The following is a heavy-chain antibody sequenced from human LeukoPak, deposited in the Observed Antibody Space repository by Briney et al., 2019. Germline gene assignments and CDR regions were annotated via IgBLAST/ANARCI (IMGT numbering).Heavy chain of an antibody. V-gene: IGHV3-23*01. D-gene: IGHD1-7*01. Sequence: GGSLRLSCAASGFTFSSYAMSWVRQAPGKGLEWVSAISGSGGSTYYADSVKGRFTISRDNSKNTLYLQMNSLRAEDTAVYYCAKVWNYEPAGPIDYWGQGTLVTVSS. CDR2: ISGSGGST. CDR3: AKVWNYEPAGPIDY. J-gene: IGHJ4*02. CDR1: GFTFSSYA.